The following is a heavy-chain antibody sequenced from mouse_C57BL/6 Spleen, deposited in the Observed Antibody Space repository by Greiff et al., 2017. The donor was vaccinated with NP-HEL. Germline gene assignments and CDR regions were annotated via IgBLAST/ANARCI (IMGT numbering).Heavy chain of an antibody. Sequence: QVQLKQSGAELVRPGASVKLSCKASGYTFTDYYINWVKQRPGQGLEWIARIYPGSGNTYYNEKFKGKATLTAEKSSSTAYIQLSSLTSEDSGDCFCAKGDGNEGFDDWGQGTTLTVSS. CDR3: AKGDGNEGFDD. D-gene: IGHD2-1*01. CDR2: IYPGSGNT. J-gene: IGHJ2*01. V-gene: IGHV1-76*01. CDR1: GYTFTDYY.